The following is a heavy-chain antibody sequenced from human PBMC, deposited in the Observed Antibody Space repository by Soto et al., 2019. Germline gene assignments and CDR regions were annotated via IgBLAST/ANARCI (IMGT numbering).Heavy chain of an antibody. CDR1: GFTFSSYG. D-gene: IGHD4-17*01. Sequence: PGGSLRLSCAASGFTFSSYGMHWVRQAPGKGLEWVAVISYDGSNKYYADSVKGRFTISRDNSKNTLYLQMNSLRAEDTAVYYCAKDQTTVTYYYYYGMDVWGQGTTVTVSS. CDR2: ISYDGSNK. V-gene: IGHV3-30*18. CDR3: AKDQTTVTYYYYYGMDV. J-gene: IGHJ6*02.